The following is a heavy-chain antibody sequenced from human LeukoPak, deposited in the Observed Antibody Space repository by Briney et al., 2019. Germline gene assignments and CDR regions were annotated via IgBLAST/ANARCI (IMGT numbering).Heavy chain of an antibody. CDR2: INPSGGST. Sequence: ASMKVSCKASGGTFSSYAISWVRQAPGQGLEWMGIINPSGGSTSYAQKFQGRVTMTRDTSTSTVYMELSSLRSEDTAVYYCARWDTAMDSYYYGMDVWGQGTTVTVSS. J-gene: IGHJ6*02. CDR1: GGTFSSYA. D-gene: IGHD5-18*01. V-gene: IGHV1-46*01. CDR3: ARWDTAMDSYYYGMDV.